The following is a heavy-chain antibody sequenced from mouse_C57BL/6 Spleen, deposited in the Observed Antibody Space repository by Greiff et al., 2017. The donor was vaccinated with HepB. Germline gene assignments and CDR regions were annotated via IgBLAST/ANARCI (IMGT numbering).Heavy chain of an antibody. J-gene: IGHJ4*01. V-gene: IGHV1-69*01. Sequence: QVQLQQPGAELVMPGASVKLSCKASGYTFTSYWMHWVKQRPGQGLEWIGEIDPSDSYTNYNQKFKGKSTLTVDKSSSTAYMQLSSLASEDSVVYYCTGNPWGEYAMDYWGQGTSGTVS. CDR2: IDPSDSYT. CDR3: TGNPWGEYAMDY. CDR1: GYTFTSYW. D-gene: IGHD4-1*01.